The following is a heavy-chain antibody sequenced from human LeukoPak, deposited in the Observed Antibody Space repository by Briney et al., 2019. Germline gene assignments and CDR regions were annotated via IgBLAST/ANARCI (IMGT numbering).Heavy chain of an antibody. V-gene: IGHV4-34*01. CDR3: ASSIVEWELLGRAFES. J-gene: IGHJ3*02. D-gene: IGHD1-26*01. Sequence: SETLSLTCAAYGGSFSGFYWSWIRQPPRKGLEWIGEINHSGSTNYNPSLKSRVTISVDTPKNQFSLKLSSVTAADTAVYYCASSIVEWELLGRAFESWGQGTMVTVSS. CDR2: INHSGST. CDR1: GGSFSGFY.